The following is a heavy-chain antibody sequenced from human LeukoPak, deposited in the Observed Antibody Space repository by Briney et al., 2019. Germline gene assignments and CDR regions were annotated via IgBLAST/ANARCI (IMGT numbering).Heavy chain of an antibody. CDR1: GFTVSSNY. Sequence: GGSLRLSCAASGFTVSSNYMSWVRQAPGKGLEWVSVIYSGGSTYYADSVKGRFTISRHNSKNTLYLQMNSLRAEDTAVYYCAGIDIVVVPSGNWFDPWGQGTLVTVSS. D-gene: IGHD2-2*01. J-gene: IGHJ5*02. CDR3: AGIDIVVVPSGNWFDP. V-gene: IGHV3-53*01. CDR2: IYSGGST.